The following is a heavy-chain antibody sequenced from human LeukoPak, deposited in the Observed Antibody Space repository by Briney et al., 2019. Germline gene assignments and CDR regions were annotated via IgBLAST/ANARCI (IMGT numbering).Heavy chain of an antibody. CDR3: AREKRRGYSSSWTPPFRNNWFDP. D-gene: IGHD6-13*01. Sequence: GASVKVSCKASGYTFTSYGISWVRQAPGQGLEWMGWISAYNGNTNYAQKLQGRVTMTTDTSTSTAYMELRSLRSDDTAVYYCAREKRRGYSSSWTPPFRNNWFDPWGQGTLVTVSS. J-gene: IGHJ5*02. CDR1: GYTFTSYG. V-gene: IGHV1-18*01. CDR2: ISAYNGNT.